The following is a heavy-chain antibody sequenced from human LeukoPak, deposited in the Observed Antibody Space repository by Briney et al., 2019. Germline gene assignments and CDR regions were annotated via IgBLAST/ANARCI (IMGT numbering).Heavy chain of an antibody. CDR1: GFTFSSYW. CDR3: ASATGGSTKLIDY. CDR2: INSDGSST. V-gene: IGHV3-74*01. D-gene: IGHD2-2*01. Sequence: GGSLRLSRAASGFTFSSYWMHWVRQAPGKGLACVSRINSDGSSTTYADSVKGRFTISRDNAKNTLYLQMNSLRAEDTAVYYCASATGGSTKLIDYWGQGTLVTVSS. J-gene: IGHJ4*02.